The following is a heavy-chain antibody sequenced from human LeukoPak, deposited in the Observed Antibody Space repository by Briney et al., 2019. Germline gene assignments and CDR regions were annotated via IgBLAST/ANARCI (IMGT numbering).Heavy chain of an antibody. J-gene: IGHJ4*02. V-gene: IGHV4-34*01. CDR2: INSIGGI. CDR1: GGSFSGYY. CDR3: ARGRGYYYDSSGYYHGTFDY. D-gene: IGHD3-22*01. Sequence: LETLSLTCAVYGGSFSGYYWSWIRQPPGKGLEWIGEINSIGGINYNPSLKSRVTISIDTSKNQFSLKLSSVTAADTAVYYCARGRGYYYDSSGYYHGTFDYWGQGTLVTVST.